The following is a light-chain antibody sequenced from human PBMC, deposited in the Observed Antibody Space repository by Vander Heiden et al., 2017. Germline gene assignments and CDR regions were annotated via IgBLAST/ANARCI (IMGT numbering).Light chain of an antibody. CDR1: QSINGW. Sequence: DIQMTQSPSTLSTSVGDRVTITCRASQSINGWLAWYQQKPGKAPKLLIYDASSLESGVPSRFSGSGFGTEFTLTISSRQPDDFATYYCHQDQNDWPWTFGQGTKVEIK. J-gene: IGKJ1*01. CDR2: DAS. CDR3: HQDQNDWPWT. V-gene: IGKV1-5*01.